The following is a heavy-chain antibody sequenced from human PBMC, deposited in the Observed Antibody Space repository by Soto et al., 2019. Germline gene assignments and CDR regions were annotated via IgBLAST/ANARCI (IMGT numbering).Heavy chain of an antibody. J-gene: IGHJ4*01. CDR2: IFYSGVT. CDR1: GGSISGYY. D-gene: IGHD6-19*01. Sequence: SETLSLTCTVSGGSISGYYWTWIRQPPGKGLEWIGYIFYSGVTNYNPSLKSRVTLSVDTSKNQFSLKLRSVTAADTAVYYCARVGSSGWSPDYWGRGTTVTVSS. CDR3: ARVGSSGWSPDY. V-gene: IGHV4-59*01.